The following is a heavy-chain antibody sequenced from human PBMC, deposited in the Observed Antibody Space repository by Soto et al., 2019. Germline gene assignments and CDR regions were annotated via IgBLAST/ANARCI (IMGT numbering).Heavy chain of an antibody. V-gene: IGHV3-23*01. CDR1: GFTFSSSA. J-gene: IGHJ6*02. Sequence: GGSLRLSCAASGFTFSSSAMSWVRQAPGKGLEWVSTITGGGDSTYYGDSLRGRFTISRDNSKTTLYLQMNSLRAEDTAVYYCAKLAPYYYYGVDVWGQGTTVTVS. CDR3: AKLAPYYYYGVDV. CDR2: ITGGGDST.